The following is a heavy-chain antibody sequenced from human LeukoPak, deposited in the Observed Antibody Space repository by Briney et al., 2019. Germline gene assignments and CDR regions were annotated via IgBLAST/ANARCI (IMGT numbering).Heavy chain of an antibody. CDR1: GGTFSSYA. J-gene: IGHJ6*03. CDR2: IIPIFGTA. V-gene: IGHV1-69*01. Sequence: SVKVSCKASGGTFSSYAISWVRQAPGQGLEWMGGIIPIFGTANYAQKFQGRVTITADESTSTAYMELSSLGSEDTAVYYCARAIVVPAAMYYYYYYYMDVWGKGTTVTVSS. CDR3: ARAIVVPAAMYYYYYYYMDV. D-gene: IGHD2-2*01.